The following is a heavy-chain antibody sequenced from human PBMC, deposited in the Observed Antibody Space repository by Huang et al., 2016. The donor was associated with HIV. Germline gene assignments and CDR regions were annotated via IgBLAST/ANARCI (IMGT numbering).Heavy chain of an antibody. CDR3: ATKTAAMDI. J-gene: IGHJ6*02. V-gene: IGHV3-7*01. Sequence: VESGGRLVQPGGSIRLSCVGSTFRFGGYWMSWVRQSPGKGLEWVANIKQDESEKYYVDSVKGRFNISRDNAKKVLFLEMNNVRVEDTATYYCATKTAAMDIWGQGTTVTVS. D-gene: IGHD1-7*01. CDR1: TFRFGGYW. CDR2: IKQDESEK.